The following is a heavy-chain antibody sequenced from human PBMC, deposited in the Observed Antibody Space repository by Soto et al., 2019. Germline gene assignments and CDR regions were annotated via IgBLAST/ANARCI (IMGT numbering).Heavy chain of an antibody. J-gene: IGHJ6*02. CDR3: ARDMISGYDSRRVSRGQYYYYYYGMDV. CDR1: GFTFSSYA. D-gene: IGHD5-12*01. V-gene: IGHV3-30-3*01. CDR2: ISYDGSNK. Sequence: GGSLRLSCAASGFTFSSYAMHWVRQAPGKGLEWVAVISYDGSNKYYADSVKGRFTNSRDNSKNTLYLQMNSLRAEDTAVYYCARDMISGYDSRRVSRGQYYYYYYGMDVWGQGTTVTVSS.